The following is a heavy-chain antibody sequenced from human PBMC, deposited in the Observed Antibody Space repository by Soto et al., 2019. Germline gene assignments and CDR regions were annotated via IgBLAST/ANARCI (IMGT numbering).Heavy chain of an antibody. Sequence: QITLKESGPTLVKPTETVTLTCTFSGFSVGSSGEGVGWVRQPPGGALEFVALIYWMDDQRYGPSLRRRFTIMKDTSRYQVSLVMTRVDPVDTGTYYCVHRRRRMGSKIRDSFDSWGQGILVTVSS. CDR3: VHRRRRMGSKIRDSFDS. J-gene: IGHJ4*02. CDR2: IYWMDDQ. CDR1: GFSVGSSGEG. V-gene: IGHV2-5*04. D-gene: IGHD1-26*01.